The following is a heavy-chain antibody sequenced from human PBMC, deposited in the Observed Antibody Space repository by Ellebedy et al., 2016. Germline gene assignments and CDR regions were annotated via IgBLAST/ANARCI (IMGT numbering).Heavy chain of an antibody. CDR2: LYFSGRT. D-gene: IGHD2-15*01. J-gene: IGHJ5*02. Sequence: SETLSLTCTVSGDSINSNIYSWGWIRQPPGKGLEWIANLYFSGRTYYNPSPKSRLTISVDTSKNQFSLKLSSVTAADTAVYYCARGWWQTYNWFDPWGQGTLVTVSS. CDR3: ARGWWQTYNWFDP. CDR1: GDSINSNIYS. V-gene: IGHV4-39*07.